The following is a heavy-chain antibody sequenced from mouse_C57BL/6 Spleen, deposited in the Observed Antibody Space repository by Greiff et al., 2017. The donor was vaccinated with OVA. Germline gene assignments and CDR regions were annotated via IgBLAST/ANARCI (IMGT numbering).Heavy chain of an antibody. D-gene: IGHD1-1*01. CDR2: IYPGDGDT. CDR3: ARSYGSSYFYAMDY. V-gene: IGHV1-82*01. CDR1: GYAFSSSW. Sequence: LQESGPELVKPGASVKISCKASGYAFSSSWMNWVKQRPGKGLEWIGRIYPGDGDTNYNGKLKGKATLTADKSSSTAYMQLSSLTSEDSAVYFCARSYGSSYFYAMDYWGQGTSVTVSS. J-gene: IGHJ4*01.